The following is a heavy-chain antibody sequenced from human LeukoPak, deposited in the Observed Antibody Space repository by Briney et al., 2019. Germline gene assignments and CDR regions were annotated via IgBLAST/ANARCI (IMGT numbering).Heavy chain of an antibody. V-gene: IGHV4-39*01. Sequence: SETLSLTCTVSGGSISSSSYYWGWIRQPPGKGLEWIGSIYYSGSTYYNPSLKSRVTISVDTSKNQFSLELSSVTAADTAVYYCARPNYYDSSGLWFFDYWGQGTLVTVSS. CDR2: IYYSGST. J-gene: IGHJ4*02. D-gene: IGHD3-22*01. CDR1: GGSISSSSYY. CDR3: ARPNYYDSSGLWFFDY.